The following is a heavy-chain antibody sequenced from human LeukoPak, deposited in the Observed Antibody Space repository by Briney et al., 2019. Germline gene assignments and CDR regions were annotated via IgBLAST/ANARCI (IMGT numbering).Heavy chain of an antibody. Sequence: SESLSLTCTVSGGSISSYYWSWIRQPPGKGLEWIGYIYYSGSTNYNPSLKSRVTISVDTSKNQFSLKLSSVTAADTAVYYCARGGNYYDSSGYYYFDYWGQGTLVTVSS. CDR3: ARGGNYYDSSGYYYFDY. CDR1: GGSISSYY. D-gene: IGHD3-22*01. CDR2: IYYSGST. J-gene: IGHJ4*02. V-gene: IGHV4-59*01.